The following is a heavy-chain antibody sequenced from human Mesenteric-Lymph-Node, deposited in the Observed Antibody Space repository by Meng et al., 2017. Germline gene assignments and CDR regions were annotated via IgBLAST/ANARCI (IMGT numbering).Heavy chain of an antibody. D-gene: IGHD3-22*01. J-gene: IGHJ4*02. V-gene: IGHV1-2*02. CDR2: ISPNTGVT. CDR1: GYSFTSYW. CDR3: ARFYYYDSSGYYYLTPNHFDY. Sequence: ASVKVSCKGSGYSFTSYWIGWVRQMPGKGLEWMGWISPNTGVTNYGQKFQGRVTMTRDTSISTAYMEVSNLRSDDTAVYYCARFYYYDSSGYYYLTPNHFDYWGQGTLVTVSS.